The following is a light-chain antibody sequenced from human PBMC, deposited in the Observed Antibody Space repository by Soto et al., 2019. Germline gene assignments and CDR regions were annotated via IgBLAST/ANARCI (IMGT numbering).Light chain of an antibody. Sequence: EIVLTQSPATLSLSPGERATLSCRASQSVNNFLAWYQQKPGQAPRLLIYDTSNRATGVPARFSGSGSGTDFTLTISTLEPEDFAVYYCQQRSNWPLTFGGGTKVDIK. CDR1: QSVNNF. J-gene: IGKJ4*01. CDR2: DTS. V-gene: IGKV3-11*01. CDR3: QQRSNWPLT.